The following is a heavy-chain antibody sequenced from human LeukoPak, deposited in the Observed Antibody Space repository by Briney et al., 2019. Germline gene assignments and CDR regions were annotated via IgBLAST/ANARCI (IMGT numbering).Heavy chain of an antibody. Sequence: EASVKVSCKASGYTFTSYGISWVRQAPGQGLEWMGWISAYNGNTNYAQKLQGRVTMTTDTSTSTAYMELRSLRSDDTAVYYCVRDLLFTTYYYYYYMDVWGKGTTVTVSS. CDR1: GYTFTSYG. D-gene: IGHD1-1*01. CDR2: ISAYNGNT. V-gene: IGHV1-18*01. J-gene: IGHJ6*03. CDR3: VRDLLFTTYYYYYYMDV.